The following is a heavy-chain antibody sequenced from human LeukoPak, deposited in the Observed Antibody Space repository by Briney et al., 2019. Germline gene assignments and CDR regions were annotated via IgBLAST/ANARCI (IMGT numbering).Heavy chain of an antibody. J-gene: IGHJ3*02. CDR1: GFTFSSYW. Sequence: HPGGSLRLSCAASGFTFSSYWMHWVRQAPGKGLVWVSRINSDGSSTSYADSVKGRFTISRDNAKNTLYLQMNSLRAEDTAVYYCARHGGITIFGVAQPGGAFDIWGRGTMVTVSS. D-gene: IGHD3-3*01. V-gene: IGHV3-74*01. CDR2: INSDGSST. CDR3: ARHGGITIFGVAQPGGAFDI.